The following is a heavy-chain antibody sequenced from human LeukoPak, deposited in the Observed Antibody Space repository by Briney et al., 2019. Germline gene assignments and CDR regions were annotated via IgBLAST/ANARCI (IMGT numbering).Heavy chain of an antibody. CDR3: ARASLPGGWYSAWFDP. J-gene: IGHJ5*02. CDR2: INPSGGGT. D-gene: IGHD6-19*01. Sequence: ASVKVSCKASGYTFTSYYMHWVRQAPGQGLEWMGIINPSGGGTSYAQKFQGRVTMTRDTSTSTVYMELSSLRSEDTAVYYCARASLPGGWYSAWFDPWGQGTLVTVSS. V-gene: IGHV1-46*01. CDR1: GYTFTSYY.